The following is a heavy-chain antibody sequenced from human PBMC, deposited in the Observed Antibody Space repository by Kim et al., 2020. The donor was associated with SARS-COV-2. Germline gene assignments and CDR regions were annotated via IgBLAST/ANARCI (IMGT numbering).Heavy chain of an antibody. Sequence: GGSLRLSCVASGFTFSIYWMHWVRQAPGKGLVWVSRVNSDGSSTSYAASVKGRFTISRDNARNTLYLQMNRLRAEDTAVYYCASLSTGYVWDKFDYWVQGTLVTVSS. CDR2: VNSDGSST. D-gene: IGHD3-16*01. CDR1: GFTFSIYW. CDR3: ASLSTGYVWDKFDY. J-gene: IGHJ4*02. V-gene: IGHV3-74*01.